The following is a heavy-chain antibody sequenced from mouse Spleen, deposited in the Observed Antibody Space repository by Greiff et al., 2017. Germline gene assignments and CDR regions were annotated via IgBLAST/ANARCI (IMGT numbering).Heavy chain of an antibody. J-gene: IGHJ4*01. CDR1: GYSITSGYY. Sequence: ESGPGLVKPSQSLSLTCSVTGYSITSGYYWNWIRQFPGNKLEWMGYISYDGSNNYNPSLKNRISITRDTSKNQFFLKLNSVTTEDTATYYCAREKGYGYDAMDYWGQGTSVTVSS. CDR2: ISYDGSN. V-gene: IGHV3-6*01. D-gene: IGHD2-10*02. CDR3: AREKGYGYDAMDY.